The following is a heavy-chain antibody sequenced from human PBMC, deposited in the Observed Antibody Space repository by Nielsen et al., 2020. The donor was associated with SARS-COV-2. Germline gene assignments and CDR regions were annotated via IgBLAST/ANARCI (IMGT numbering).Heavy chain of an antibody. CDR3: AKLYSSSFDAFDI. Sequence: SLKISCAASGFTFDDYAMHWVRQAPGKGLEWVSGLSWNSGSIGYADSVKGRFTISRDNAKNSLYLQMNSLRAEDTALYYCAKLYSSSFDAFDIWGQGTMVTVSS. CDR2: LSWNSGSI. CDR1: GFTFDDYA. J-gene: IGHJ3*02. D-gene: IGHD6-13*01. V-gene: IGHV3-9*01.